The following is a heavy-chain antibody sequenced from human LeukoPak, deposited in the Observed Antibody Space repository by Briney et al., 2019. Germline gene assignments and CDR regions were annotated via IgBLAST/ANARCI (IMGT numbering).Heavy chain of an antibody. Sequence: PGGSLRLSCAASGFTFSNYGIHWVRQAPGKGLEWVAFIRYDGSNKYHADSVKGRFTISRDNSKNTLYLQMNSLRPEDTAVYSCAKDLSPMVGAKTFDYWGQGTLVTVSS. CDR2: IRYDGSNK. V-gene: IGHV3-30*02. CDR3: AKDLSPMVGAKTFDY. D-gene: IGHD1-26*01. J-gene: IGHJ4*02. CDR1: GFTFSNYG.